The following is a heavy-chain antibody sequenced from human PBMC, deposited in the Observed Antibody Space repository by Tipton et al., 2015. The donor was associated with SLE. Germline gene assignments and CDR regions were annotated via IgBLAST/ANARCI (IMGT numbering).Heavy chain of an antibody. J-gene: IGHJ6*02. V-gene: IGHV4-34*01. D-gene: IGHD3-10*01. CDR2: IHQSDGT. Sequence: TLSLTCAVYGGSFSGYFWSWIRQTPGKGLEWIGEIHQSDGTNYNPSLESRVIISIDTSKNQFSLNLKSVSAADTGLYFCARGPRYGSGGHYYYKGLDVWGQGTTVTVSS. CDR3: ARGPRYGSGGHYYYKGLDV. CDR1: GGSFSGYF.